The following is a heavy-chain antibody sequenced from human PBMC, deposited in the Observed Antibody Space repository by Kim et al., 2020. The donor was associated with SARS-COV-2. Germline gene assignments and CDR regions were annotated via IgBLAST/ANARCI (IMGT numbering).Heavy chain of an antibody. Sequence: ASVKVSCKVSGYTLTELSMHWVRQAPGKGLEWMGGFDPEDGETIYAQKFQGRVTMTEDTSTDTAYMELSSLRSEDTAVYYCASSIVVVPAAIFGAIRYFQHWGQGTLVTVSS. CDR1: GYTLTELS. V-gene: IGHV1-24*01. D-gene: IGHD2-2*01. CDR2: FDPEDGET. J-gene: IGHJ1*01. CDR3: ASSIVVVPAAIFGAIRYFQH.